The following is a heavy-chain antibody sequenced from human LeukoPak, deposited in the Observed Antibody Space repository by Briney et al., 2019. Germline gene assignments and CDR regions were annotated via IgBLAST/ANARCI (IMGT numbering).Heavy chain of an antibody. CDR1: GYTFTSYY. Sequence: GASVKVSCKSSGYTFTSYYMYWVRQAPGQGLEWMGIINPSGGSTSYAQKFQGRVTMTRDTSTSTVYMELSSLRSEDTAVYYCARDSGMVPGTVDYWGQGTLVTVSS. CDR2: INPSGGST. CDR3: ARDSGMVPGTVDY. D-gene: IGHD3-10*01. J-gene: IGHJ4*02. V-gene: IGHV1-46*01.